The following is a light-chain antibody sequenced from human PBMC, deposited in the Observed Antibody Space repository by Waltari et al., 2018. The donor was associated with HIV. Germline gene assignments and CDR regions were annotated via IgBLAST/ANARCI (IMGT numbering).Light chain of an antibody. Sequence: QSALTQPAPVSGSPGQSITISSTGTSSDVGAYNYVSWYQQHPGKAPKLMIYDVSNRPSGVSNRFSGSKSGNTASLTISGLQAEDEADYYCSSYTSSSTLVVFGGGTKLTVL. CDR2: DVS. CDR1: SSDVGAYNY. CDR3: SSYTSSSTLVV. V-gene: IGLV2-14*03. J-gene: IGLJ2*01.